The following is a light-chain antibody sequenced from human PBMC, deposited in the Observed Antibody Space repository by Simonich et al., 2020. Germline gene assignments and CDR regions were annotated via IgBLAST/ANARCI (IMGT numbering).Light chain of an antibody. CDR1: QSVSSY. Sequence: EIVLTQSPATLSLSPGERATLSCRASQSVSSYLAWYQQKPGQAPSLLIYDASNRATVIPAMFSGGGSGTDFTLTISSLEPADFAVYYCQQRSNWPLTFGGGTKVEIK. J-gene: IGKJ4*01. CDR2: DAS. CDR3: QQRSNWPLT. V-gene: IGKV3-11*01.